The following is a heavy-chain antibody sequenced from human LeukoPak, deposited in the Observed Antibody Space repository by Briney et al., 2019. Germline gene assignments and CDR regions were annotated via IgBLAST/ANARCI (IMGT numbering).Heavy chain of an antibody. CDR3: AREDCSSTSCPSPYYYYGMDV. D-gene: IGHD2-2*01. Sequence: GASVKVSCKASGYTFTSYYMHWVRQAPGQGLEWMGIINPSGGSTSYAQKFQGRVTMTRDTSTSTVYMELSSLRSEDTAVYYCAREDCSSTSCPSPYYYYGMDVWGQGTTVTVSS. CDR2: INPSGGST. V-gene: IGHV1-46*01. CDR1: GYTFTSYY. J-gene: IGHJ6*02.